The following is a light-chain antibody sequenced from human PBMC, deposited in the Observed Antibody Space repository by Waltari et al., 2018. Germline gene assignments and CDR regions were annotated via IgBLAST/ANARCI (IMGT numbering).Light chain of an antibody. Sequence: IVLTQSPGTLSLSQGDGATLSCRASQSVSSNYLAWYKQKPGQAPRLLIYGASNRATGMPDRFRGSGSGTDFTLTISRLEPEDVAVYYCQQYGSSPPVTFGQGTRLE. CDR1: QSVSSNY. CDR2: GAS. CDR3: QQYGSSPPVT. V-gene: IGKV3-20*01. J-gene: IGKJ5*01.